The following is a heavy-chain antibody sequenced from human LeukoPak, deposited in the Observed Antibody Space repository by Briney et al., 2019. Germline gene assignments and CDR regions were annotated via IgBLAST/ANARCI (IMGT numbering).Heavy chain of an antibody. D-gene: IGHD2-15*01. CDR3: AREDYCSGGICYPMKFDY. J-gene: IGHJ4*02. CDR1: GGSISNYY. CDR2: VYYDGTT. Sequence: PSETLSLTCTVSGGSISNYYWSWIRQPPGKGLEWIGFVYYDGTTNYSPSLKSRVTISVDTSKNQFSLNVSSVTAADTAVYYYAREDYCSGGICYPMKFDYWGQGTLATVSS. V-gene: IGHV4-59*01.